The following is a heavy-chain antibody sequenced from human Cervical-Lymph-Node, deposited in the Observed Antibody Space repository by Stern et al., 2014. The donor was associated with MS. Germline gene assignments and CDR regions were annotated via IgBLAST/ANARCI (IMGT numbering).Heavy chain of an antibody. CDR2: ITGGSTYI. D-gene: IGHD3-10*01. Sequence: EVQLVESGGGLVKPGGSLRLSCAASTFTISGYTMHWVRQAPVKGLEWVSSITGGSTYINYSDSVRGRFTISRDNAKNSLFLQMTSLRAEDTAIYYCARSPELPPYFDGWGQGTLVTVSS. J-gene: IGHJ4*02. CDR1: TFTISGYT. V-gene: IGHV3-21*04. CDR3: ARSPELPPYFDG.